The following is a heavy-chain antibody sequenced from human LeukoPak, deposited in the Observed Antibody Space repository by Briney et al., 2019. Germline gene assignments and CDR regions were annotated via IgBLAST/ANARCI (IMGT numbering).Heavy chain of an antibody. Sequence: QTGGSLRLSCAASGFTFSSYAMPWVRQAPGKGLEWVAVISYDGSSKYSADSVKGRFTISREHSKNSLYLQMNSLRAEDTAVYYCARGGKGWGSGWYGDAFDIWGQGTMVTVSS. CDR2: ISYDGSSK. CDR3: ARGGKGWGSGWYGDAFDI. J-gene: IGHJ3*02. D-gene: IGHD6-19*01. V-gene: IGHV3-30*04. CDR1: GFTFSSYA.